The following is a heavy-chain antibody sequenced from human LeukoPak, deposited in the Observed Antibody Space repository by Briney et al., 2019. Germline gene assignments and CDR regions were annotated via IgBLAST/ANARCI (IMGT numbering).Heavy chain of an antibody. CDR1: GGTFRSKA. Sequence: ASVKVSCKASGGTFRSKAISWVRQAPGQGLEWMGGITPIFGTANYAQKFQGRVTITAVESMSTAYMELSSLRSEDTAVYYCARGWLAETTVVTPYNYWGQGTLVTVSS. D-gene: IGHD4-23*01. V-gene: IGHV1-69*13. CDR3: ARGWLAETTVVTPYNY. J-gene: IGHJ4*02. CDR2: ITPIFGTA.